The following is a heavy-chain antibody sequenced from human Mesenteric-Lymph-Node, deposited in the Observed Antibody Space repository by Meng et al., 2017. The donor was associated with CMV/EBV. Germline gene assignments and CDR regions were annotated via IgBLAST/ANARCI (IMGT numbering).Heavy chain of an antibody. Sequence: KASGYTFTSYGINWVRQAPGQGLEWMGWISASNGMTNYAQKFQGRVTMTTDTSTSTAYMELRSLRSDDTAVYYCAREYDYGEKWFDPWGQGTLVTVSS. D-gene: IGHD4-17*01. V-gene: IGHV1-18*01. CDR3: AREYDYGEKWFDP. CDR1: GYTFTSYG. J-gene: IGHJ5*02. CDR2: ISASNGMT.